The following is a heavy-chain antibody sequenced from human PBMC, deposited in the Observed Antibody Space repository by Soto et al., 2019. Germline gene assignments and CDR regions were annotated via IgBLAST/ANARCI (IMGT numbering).Heavy chain of an antibody. CDR2: ISYDGSNK. V-gene: IGHV3-30-3*01. CDR1: GFTFSSYA. J-gene: IGHJ4*02. CDR3: ARDNGIAAAGTSWCVY. Sequence: GGSLRLSCAASGFTFSSYAMHWVRQAPGKGLEWVAVISYDGSNKYYADSVKGRFTISRDNAKNSLYLQMNSLRAEDTAVYYCARDNGIAAAGTSWCVYWGQGTLVTVSS. D-gene: IGHD6-13*01.